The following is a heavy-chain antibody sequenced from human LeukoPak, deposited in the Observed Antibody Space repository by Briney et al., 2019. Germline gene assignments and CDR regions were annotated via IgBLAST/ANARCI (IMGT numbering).Heavy chain of an antibody. D-gene: IGHD3-3*01. CDR2: IIPTFGTA. V-gene: IGHV1-69*05. CDR1: GGTFSSYA. J-gene: IGHJ6*03. Sequence: ASVKVSCKASGGTFSSYAISWVRQAPGQGLEWMGGIIPTFGTANYAQKFQGRVTITTDESTSTAYMELSSLRSEDTAVYYCARAYYELPNHYYYYMDVWGKGTTVTVSS. CDR3: ARAYYELPNHYYYYMDV.